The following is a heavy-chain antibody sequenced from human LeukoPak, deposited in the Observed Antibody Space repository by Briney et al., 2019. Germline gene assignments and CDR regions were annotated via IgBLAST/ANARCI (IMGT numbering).Heavy chain of an antibody. CDR2: IYYSGST. Sequence: SETQSLTCTVSGGSISSYYWSWIRQPPGKGLEWIGYIYYSGSTNYNPSLKSRVTISVDTSKNQFSLKLSSVTAADTAVYYCARTLYGSGSYYLDYWGQGTLVTVSS. CDR1: GGSISSYY. J-gene: IGHJ4*02. CDR3: ARTLYGSGSYYLDY. D-gene: IGHD3-10*01. V-gene: IGHV4-59*01.